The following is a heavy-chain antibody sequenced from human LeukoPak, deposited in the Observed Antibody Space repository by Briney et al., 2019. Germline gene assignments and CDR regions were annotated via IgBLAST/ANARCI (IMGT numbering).Heavy chain of an antibody. CDR3: ARGANYDILTFDY. D-gene: IGHD3-9*01. Sequence: GASVKVSCKASGYTFTGYYMHWVRQAPGQGLEWMGWINPNSGGTNYAQKFQGWVTMTRDTSISTAYMELSRLRSDDTAVYYCARGANYDILTFDYWGQGTLVTVSS. V-gene: IGHV1-2*04. CDR2: INPNSGGT. J-gene: IGHJ4*02. CDR1: GYTFTGYY.